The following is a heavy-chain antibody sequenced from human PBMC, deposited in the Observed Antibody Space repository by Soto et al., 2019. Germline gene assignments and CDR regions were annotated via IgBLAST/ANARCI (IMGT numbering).Heavy chain of an antibody. CDR2: FYYSGST. CDR1: GGSISSYY. V-gene: IGHV4-59*08. Sequence: SETLFLTCTVSGGSISSYYWSWIRQPPGKGLGRIGYFYYSGSTNYNPSLKSRVTISVGTSKNQFSLKLSSVTAADTAVYYCARFNWYFDLWGRGTLVTVSS. CDR3: ARFNWYFDL. J-gene: IGHJ2*01.